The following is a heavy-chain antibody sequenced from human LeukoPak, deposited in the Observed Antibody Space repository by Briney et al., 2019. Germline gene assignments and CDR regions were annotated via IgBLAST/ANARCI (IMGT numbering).Heavy chain of an antibody. V-gene: IGHV4-31*03. CDR1: GDSINSGGYY. J-gene: IGHJ4*02. D-gene: IGHD3-22*01. CDR2: IYYRGTT. Sequence: PSQTLSLTCTVSGDSINSGGYYWTWIRQHPGKGLEWIGYIYYRGTTYCNPSLKSRVTISVDTSKNQFSLNLSSLTAADTAVYYCARGGYDSSGSSVYYFDYWGQGTLVTVSS. CDR3: ARGGYDSSGSSVYYFDY.